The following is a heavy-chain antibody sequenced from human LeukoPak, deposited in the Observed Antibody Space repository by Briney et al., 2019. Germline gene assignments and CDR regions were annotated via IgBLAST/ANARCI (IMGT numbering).Heavy chain of an antibody. V-gene: IGHV3-66*02. CDR1: GFTVISNY. D-gene: IGHD1-26*01. Sequence: PGGSLSLSCAASGFTVISNYMYWVRQTPGKGLECISVIYSGGRTYYADSVKGRFTISRDNSKNMLFLQMNSLRTEDTALYYCARTSGSFAGYFDFWGQGTLVTVSS. CDR3: ARTSGSFAGYFDF. CDR2: IYSGGRT. J-gene: IGHJ4*02.